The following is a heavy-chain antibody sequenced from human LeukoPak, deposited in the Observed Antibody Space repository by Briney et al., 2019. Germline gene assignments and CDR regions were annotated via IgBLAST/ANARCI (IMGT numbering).Heavy chain of an antibody. Sequence: SETLSLTCAVYGGSFSGYYWSWIRQPPGKGLEWIGEINHSGSTNYNPSLKSRVTISVDTSKNQFSLKLSSVTAADTAVYYCVRGQGGYFDYWGQGTLVTVSS. V-gene: IGHV4-34*01. CDR1: GGSFSGYY. CDR2: INHSGST. J-gene: IGHJ4*02. CDR3: VRGQGGYFDY.